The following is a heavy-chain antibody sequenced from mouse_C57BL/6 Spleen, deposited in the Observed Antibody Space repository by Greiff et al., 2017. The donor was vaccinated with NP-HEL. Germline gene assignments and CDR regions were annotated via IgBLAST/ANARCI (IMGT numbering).Heavy chain of an antibody. Sequence: EVMLVESGGGLVKPGGSLKLSCAASGFTFSDYGMHWVRQAPEKGLEWVAYISSGSGTIYYADTVKGRFTIYRDNAENTLFLQRTSLGSEDTAMYYWARVKTGNWYFDVWGTGTTGTGSS. J-gene: IGHJ1*03. CDR1: GFTFSDYG. CDR2: ISSGSGTI. CDR3: ARVKTGNWYFDV. D-gene: IGHD4-1*01. V-gene: IGHV5-17*01.